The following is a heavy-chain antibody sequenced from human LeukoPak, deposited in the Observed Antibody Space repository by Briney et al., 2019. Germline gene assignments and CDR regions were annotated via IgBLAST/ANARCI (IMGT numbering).Heavy chain of an antibody. D-gene: IGHD3-3*01. V-gene: IGHV4-59*12. CDR1: GGSISSYY. CDR3: ARDCCYDFWSGSLYNWFDP. Sequence: SETLSLTCTVSGGSISSYYWSWIRQPPGKGLEWIGYIYYSGSTNYNPSLKSRVTISVDTSKNQFSLKLSSVTAADTAVYYCARDCCYDFWSGSLYNWFDPWGQGTLVTVSS. CDR2: IYYSGST. J-gene: IGHJ5*02.